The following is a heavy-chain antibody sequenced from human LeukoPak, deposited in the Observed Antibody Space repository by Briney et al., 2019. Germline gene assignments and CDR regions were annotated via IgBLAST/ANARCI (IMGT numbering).Heavy chain of an antibody. J-gene: IGHJ4*02. CDR3: ARRERYYDILTGYYYSPPDY. CDR2: ISYDGSNK. Sequence: GGSLRLSCAASGFTFSSYAMHWVRQAPGKGLEWVAVISYDGSNKYYADSVKGRFTISRDNAKNSLYLQMNSLRAEDTAVYYCARRERYYDILTGYYYSPPDYWGQGTLVTVSS. D-gene: IGHD3-9*01. V-gene: IGHV3-30-3*01. CDR1: GFTFSSYA.